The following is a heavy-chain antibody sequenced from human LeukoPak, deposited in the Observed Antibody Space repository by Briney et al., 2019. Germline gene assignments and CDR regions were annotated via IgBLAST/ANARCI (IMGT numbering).Heavy chain of an antibody. CDR3: VGIAARPSWVHLDY. J-gene: IGHJ4*02. V-gene: IGHV4-34*01. CDR2: INHSGST. CDR1: GGSFRGYY. D-gene: IGHD6-6*01. Sequence: PSETLSLTCAVYGGSFRGYYWSWIRQPPGKGLEWIGEINHSGSTNYNPSLKSRVTISVDTSKNQFPLKLSSVTAADTAVYYCVGIAARPSWVHLDYWGQGTLVTVSS.